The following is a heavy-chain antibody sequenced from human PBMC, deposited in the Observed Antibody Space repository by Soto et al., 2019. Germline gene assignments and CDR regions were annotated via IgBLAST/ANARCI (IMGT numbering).Heavy chain of an antibody. V-gene: IGHV3-48*03. CDR2: ISSSGSTI. CDR3: AKDVVPAADYYYYGMDV. D-gene: IGHD2-2*01. CDR1: GFTFGSYE. J-gene: IGHJ6*02. Sequence: GGSLRLSCAASGFTFGSYEMNWVRQAPGKGLEWVSYISSSGSTIYYADSVKGRFTISRDNAKNSLYLQMNSLRAEDTALYYCAKDVVPAADYYYYGMDVWGQGTTVTVSS.